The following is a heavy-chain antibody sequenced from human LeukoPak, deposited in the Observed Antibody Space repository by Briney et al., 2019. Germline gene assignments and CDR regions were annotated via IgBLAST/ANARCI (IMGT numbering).Heavy chain of an antibody. J-gene: IGHJ4*02. CDR2: ISYSGKT. CDR3: AREIVKSHFDF. D-gene: IGHD2-15*01. V-gene: IGHV4-59*01. Sequence: SETLSLTCSVSADSITSYYWGWIRQPPGKGLEWIGYISYSGKTYYNPSLESRVTISVDTSQNRFSLKLSSVTAADTAVYYCAREIVKSHFDFWGQGTLVTVSS. CDR1: ADSITSYY.